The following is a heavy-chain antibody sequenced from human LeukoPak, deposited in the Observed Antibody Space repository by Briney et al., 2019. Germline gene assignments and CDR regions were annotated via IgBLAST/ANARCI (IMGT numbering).Heavy chain of an antibody. J-gene: IGHJ4*02. D-gene: IGHD3-22*01. CDR1: GYSISSGYY. CDR2: IYHSGST. CDR3: ASVDSSGYYYSNGPFDY. Sequence: SETLSLTCAVSGYSISSGYYWGWIRPPPGKGLEWIGSIYHSGSTYYNPSLKSRVTISVDTSKNQFSLKLSSVTAADTAVYYCASVDSSGYYYSNGPFDYWGQGTLVTVSS. V-gene: IGHV4-38-2*01.